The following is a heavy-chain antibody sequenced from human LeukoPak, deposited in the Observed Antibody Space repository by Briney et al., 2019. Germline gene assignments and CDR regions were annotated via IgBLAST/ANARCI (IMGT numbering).Heavy chain of an antibody. V-gene: IGHV3-7*01. CDR2: IKTDASEK. D-gene: IGHD4-11*01. Sequence: GGSLRHSCETSGFIFSNRWMTWVRQAPGKGLEWVANIKTDASEKYYADSVKGRFTISRDNAKMSLYLQMNSLRVEDTAVYYCATYSTRNAREFQSWGQGTLVTVSS. CDR3: ATYSTRNAREFQS. J-gene: IGHJ1*01. CDR1: GFIFSNRW.